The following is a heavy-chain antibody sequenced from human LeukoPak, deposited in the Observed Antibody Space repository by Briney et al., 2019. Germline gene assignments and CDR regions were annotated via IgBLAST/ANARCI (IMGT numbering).Heavy chain of an antibody. D-gene: IGHD3-3*01. CDR2: IYYSGST. V-gene: IGHV4-59*12. CDR3: ARDWYRSYYDFWSGLTRSSDNWFDP. J-gene: IGHJ5*02. Sequence: SETLSLTCTVSGGSISNYYWSWIRQPPGKGLEWIGSIYYSGSTYYNPSLKSRVTISVDTSKNQFSLKLSSVTAADTAVYYCARDWYRSYYDFWSGLTRSSDNWFDPWGQGTLVTVSS. CDR1: GGSISNYY.